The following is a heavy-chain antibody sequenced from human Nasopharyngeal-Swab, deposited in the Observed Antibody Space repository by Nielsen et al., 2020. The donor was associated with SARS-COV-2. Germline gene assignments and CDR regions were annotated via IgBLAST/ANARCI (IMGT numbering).Heavy chain of an antibody. CDR2: IYYSGST. D-gene: IGHD5-18*01. J-gene: IGHJ4*02. CDR1: GGSISSYY. CDR3: ARSPTWIQLWYYFDY. Sequence: SATLSLTCTVSGGSISSYYWSWIRQPPGKGLEWIGYIYYSGSTNYNPSLKSRVTISVDTSKNQFSLKLSSVTAADTAVYYCARSPTWIQLWYYFDYWGQGTLVTVSS. V-gene: IGHV4-59*01.